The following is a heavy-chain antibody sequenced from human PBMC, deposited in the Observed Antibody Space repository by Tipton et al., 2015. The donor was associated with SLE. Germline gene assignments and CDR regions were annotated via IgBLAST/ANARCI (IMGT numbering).Heavy chain of an antibody. CDR3: ARGGLGVSYYYYMYV. J-gene: IGHJ6*03. D-gene: IGHD1-26*01. Sequence: TLSLTCIVSGGSITTRSYYWGWIRQPPGKGLEWIGHVYYTGSTRYNPSLKSRLTISVDTSKNQFSLKLSSVTAADTAVYYCARGGLGVSYYYYMYVWGKGTTVTVSS. CDR2: VYYTGST. CDR1: GGSITTRSYY. V-gene: IGHV4-61*05.